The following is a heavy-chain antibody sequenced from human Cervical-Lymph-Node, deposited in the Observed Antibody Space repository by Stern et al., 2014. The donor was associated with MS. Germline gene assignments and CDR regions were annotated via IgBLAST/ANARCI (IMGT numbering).Heavy chain of an antibody. CDR1: GFTFSSYY. Sequence: EVQLEESGGGLVQPGGSLRLSCAASGFTFSSYYMSWVRQAPGKGLEWVANIKQDGSEKYFVGSVKGRFTISRDNAKNSLYLQMDSLRAEDTAVYYCATISSGNFYRYWGQGTLVTVSS. CDR2: IKQDGSEK. D-gene: IGHD4-23*01. J-gene: IGHJ4*02. CDR3: ATISSGNFYRY. V-gene: IGHV3-7*01.